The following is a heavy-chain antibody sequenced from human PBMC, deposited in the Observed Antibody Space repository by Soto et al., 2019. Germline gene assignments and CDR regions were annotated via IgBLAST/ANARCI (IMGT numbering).Heavy chain of an antibody. CDR2: ISSSSSTI. CDR1: GFTFSSYS. J-gene: IGHJ4*02. D-gene: IGHD6-6*01. Sequence: GGSLRLSCAASGFTFSSYSMNWVRQAPGKGLEWVSYISSSSSTIYYADSVKGRFTISRDNAKNSLYLQMNSLRAEDTAVYYCARRPPISPLYSSSSDYFDYWGQGTLVTVSS. CDR3: ARRPPISPLYSSSSDYFDY. V-gene: IGHV3-48*01.